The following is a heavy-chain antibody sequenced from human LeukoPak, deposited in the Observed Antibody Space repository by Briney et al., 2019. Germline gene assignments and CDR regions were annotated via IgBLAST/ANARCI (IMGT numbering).Heavy chain of an antibody. CDR1: GFTFSSYW. CDR3: ARDGIVAATAFDF. J-gene: IGHJ4*02. V-gene: IGHV3-7*01. Sequence: GGSLRLSCAASGFTFSSYWMNWVRQAPGKGLEWVANIKQDGSEKYYVDSVKGRFTISRDNAKNSLYLQMNSLRAEDTAVYYCARDGIVAATAFDFWGQGTLVTVSS. CDR2: IKQDGSEK. D-gene: IGHD1-26*01.